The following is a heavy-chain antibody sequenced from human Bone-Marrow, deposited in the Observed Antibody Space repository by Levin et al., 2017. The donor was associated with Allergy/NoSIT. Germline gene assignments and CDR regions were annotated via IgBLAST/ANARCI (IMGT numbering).Heavy chain of an antibody. J-gene: IGHJ4*02. D-gene: IGHD3-3*01. V-gene: IGHV3-49*03. CDR3: TRDLSTPANYYDFWSGYRDWRADY. Sequence: GESLKISCTASGFTFGDYAMSWFRQAPGKGLEWVGFIRSKAYGGTTEYAASVKGRFTISRDDSKSIAYLQMNSLKTEDTAVYYCTRDLSTPANYYDFWSGYRDWRADYWGQGTLVTVSS. CDR1: GFTFGDYA. CDR2: IRSKAYGGTT.